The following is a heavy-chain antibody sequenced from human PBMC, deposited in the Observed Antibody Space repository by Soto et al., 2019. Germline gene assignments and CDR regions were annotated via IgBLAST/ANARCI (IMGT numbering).Heavy chain of an antibody. CDR3: ARDGNYYDSSGYPYYYYGMDV. CDR1: GGTFSSYA. Sequence: QVQLVQSGAEVKKPGSSVKVSCKASGGTFSSYAISWVRQAPGQGLEWMGGIIPIFGTANYAQKFQGRVTITADESTSTAYMELSSLRSEDTAVYYCARDGNYYDSSGYPYYYYGMDVWGQVTRVTVSS. V-gene: IGHV1-69*01. CDR2: IIPIFGTA. D-gene: IGHD3-22*01. J-gene: IGHJ6*02.